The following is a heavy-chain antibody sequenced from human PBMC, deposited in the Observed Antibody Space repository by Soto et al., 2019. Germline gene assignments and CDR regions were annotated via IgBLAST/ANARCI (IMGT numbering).Heavy chain of an antibody. CDR1: GGSVSSGSYY. CDR2: IYYSGST. V-gene: IGHV4-61*01. Sequence: QVQLQESGPGLVKPSETLSLSCTVSGGSVSSGSYYWSWIRQPPEKGLEWIGYIYYSGSTNYNPSLKSRVTISVDTSKNQFSLKLSSVTAADTAVYYCARVHDYGDYGNWYFDLWGRGTLVTVSS. CDR3: ARVHDYGDYGNWYFDL. D-gene: IGHD4-17*01. J-gene: IGHJ2*01.